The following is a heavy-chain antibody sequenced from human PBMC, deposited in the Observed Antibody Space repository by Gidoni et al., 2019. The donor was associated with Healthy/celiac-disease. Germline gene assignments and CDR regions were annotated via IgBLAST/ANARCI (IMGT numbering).Heavy chain of an antibody. CDR3: ARHERRLVHYFDY. V-gene: IGHV4-39*01. Sequence: QLQLQESGPGLVKPSETLSLTCTVSGGSISSSSYYWGWIRQPPGKGLEWIGSIYYSGSTYYNPSLKSRVTISVDTSKNQFSLKLSSVTAADTAVYYCARHERRLVHYFDYWGQGTLVTVSS. D-gene: IGHD6-19*01. CDR2: IYYSGST. CDR1: GGSISSSSYY. J-gene: IGHJ4*02.